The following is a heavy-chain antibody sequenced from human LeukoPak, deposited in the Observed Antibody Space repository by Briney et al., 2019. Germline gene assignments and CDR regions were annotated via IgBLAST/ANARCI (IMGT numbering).Heavy chain of an antibody. CDR3: AHCSYYYDTTGYYVFDY. V-gene: IGHV2-5*02. J-gene: IGHJ4*02. Sequence: SGPTLVNPTQTLTLTCAFSGFSLTTYEVGVGWIRQPPGKALEWLALIYWDDDKRYSPSLKSRLTITRDTSKNQVVLAMTNMDPADTATYYCAHCSYYYDTTGYYVFDYWGQGNMVTVSS. CDR1: GFSLTTYEVG. D-gene: IGHD3-22*01. CDR2: IYWDDDK.